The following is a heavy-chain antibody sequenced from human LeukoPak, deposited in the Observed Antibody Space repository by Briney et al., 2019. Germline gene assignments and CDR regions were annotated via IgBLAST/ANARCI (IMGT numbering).Heavy chain of an antibody. J-gene: IGHJ3*02. V-gene: IGHV1-2*02. Sequence: GASVKVSCKASGYTFTGYYMHWVRQAPGQGLEWMGWINPNSGGTNYAQKFQGRVTMTRDTSITTAYMELSRLRSDDTAVYYCARVGDGLNDAFDIWGQGTMVTVSS. CDR2: INPNSGGT. D-gene: IGHD5-24*01. CDR3: ARVGDGLNDAFDI. CDR1: GYTFTGYY.